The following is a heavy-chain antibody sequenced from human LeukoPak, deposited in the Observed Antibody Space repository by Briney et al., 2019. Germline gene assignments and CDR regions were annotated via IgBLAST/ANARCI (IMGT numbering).Heavy chain of an antibody. Sequence: GGSLRLSCAASGFTFSSYNMNWVRQAPGKGLEWVSFISGGSDSIYYADSVKGRFTISRDNAKNPLYLQMNSLRDEDTAVFYGARDFGGLAASPYCFDYWGQGTLVTVSS. CDR3: ARDFGGLAASPYCFDY. D-gene: IGHD6-13*01. CDR1: GFTFSSYN. V-gene: IGHV3-48*02. J-gene: IGHJ4*02. CDR2: ISGGSDSI.